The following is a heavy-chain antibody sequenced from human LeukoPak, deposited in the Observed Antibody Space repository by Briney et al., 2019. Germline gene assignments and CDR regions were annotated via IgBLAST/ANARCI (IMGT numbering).Heavy chain of an antibody. V-gene: IGHV3-74*01. D-gene: IGHD6-13*01. Sequence: GGSLRLSCAASGFTFSTYWMHWVRQAPGKGLVWVSRINGDGGSRNYADSVKGRFTISRDNAKNTLYLQMSSLRAEDTTVYYCASASSHRTAAGGDYWGQGTLVTVST. CDR3: ASASSHRTAAGGDY. CDR2: INGDGGSR. J-gene: IGHJ4*02. CDR1: GFTFSTYW.